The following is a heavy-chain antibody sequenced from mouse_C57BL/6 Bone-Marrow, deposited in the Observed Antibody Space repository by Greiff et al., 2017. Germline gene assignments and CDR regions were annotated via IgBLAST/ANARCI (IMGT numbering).Heavy chain of an antibody. V-gene: IGHV1-56*01. D-gene: IGHD2-5*01. J-gene: IGHJ4*01. Sequence: GLGLQWIGEIFPGSGSTFYNEKFKGNATLTVDTSSSTAYMQLSSLPSEDSAVYFCSRRGPYYSNTYAMDYWGQGTSVTVSS. CDR3: SRRGPYYSNTYAMDY. CDR2: IFPGSGST.